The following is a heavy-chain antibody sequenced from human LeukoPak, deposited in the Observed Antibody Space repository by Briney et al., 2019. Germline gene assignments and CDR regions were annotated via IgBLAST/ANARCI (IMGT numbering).Heavy chain of an antibody. Sequence: SETLSLTCVVYGGSFSDYYWTWVRQPPGKCLEWIGEINHSGTTMYNPSLKSRVTISIHTSNNQFSLKLNSVTAADTAIYYCARGEGTLAGRRWPYSLYYYVDVWGKGTTVTVSS. CDR3: ARGEGTLAGRRWPYSLYYYVDV. D-gene: IGHD6-19*01. CDR2: INHSGTT. V-gene: IGHV4-34*01. CDR1: GGSFSDYY. J-gene: IGHJ6*03.